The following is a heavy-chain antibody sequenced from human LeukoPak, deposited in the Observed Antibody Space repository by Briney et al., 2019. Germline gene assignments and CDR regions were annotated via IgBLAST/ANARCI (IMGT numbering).Heavy chain of an antibody. CDR2: IYPGDSDT. D-gene: IGHD3-22*01. J-gene: IGHJ4*02. V-gene: IGHV5-51*01. CDR3: ASARAIYDTSGDYAYYFDY. Sequence: GASLKISCKGSGYRFTSYWIGWVRQMPGKGLEWMGIIYPGDSDTRYSPSFQGQVTISADKSISTAYLQWSSLQASDTAMYYCASARAIYDTSGDYAYYFDYWGQGTLVTVSS. CDR1: GYRFTSYW.